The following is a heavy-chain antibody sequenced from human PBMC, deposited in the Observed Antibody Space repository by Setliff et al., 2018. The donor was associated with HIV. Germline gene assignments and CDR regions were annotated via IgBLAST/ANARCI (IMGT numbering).Heavy chain of an antibody. Sequence: LSLTCAVSGGSISSSNWWSWVRQSPAKGLEWVALIWIDGNRKEYADSVKGRFTISRDNSKNTVYLQMSTLRAEDTAIYSCATLARFAPDYWSQGTQVTVSS. CDR3: ATLARFAPDY. J-gene: IGHJ4*02. V-gene: IGHV3-33*08. CDR1: GGSISSSNW. CDR2: IWIDGNRK.